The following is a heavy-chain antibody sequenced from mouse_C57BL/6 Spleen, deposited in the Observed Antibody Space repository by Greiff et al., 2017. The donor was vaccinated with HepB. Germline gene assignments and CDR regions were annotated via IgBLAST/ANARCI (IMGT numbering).Heavy chain of an antibody. Sequence: VQLQQSGAELVWPGTSVKVSCKASGYAFTNYLIEWVKQRPGQGLEWIGVINPGSGGTNYNEKFKGKATLTADKSSSTAYMQLSSLTSEGSAVYFCARIPRGYFDYWGQGTTLTVSS. CDR1: GYAFTNYL. CDR2: INPGSGGT. CDR3: ARIPRGYFDY. V-gene: IGHV1-54*01. J-gene: IGHJ2*01.